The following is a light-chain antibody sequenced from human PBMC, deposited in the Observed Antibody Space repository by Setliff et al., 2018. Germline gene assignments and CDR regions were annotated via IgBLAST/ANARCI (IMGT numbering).Light chain of an antibody. CDR1: STDVGGYNY. J-gene: IGLJ3*02. Sequence: QSVLTQPRSVSGPPGQSVTISCTGTSTDVGGYNYVSWYQQHPGEAPKLMIYDVTKRPSGVPDRFSGSKSGNTASLTISGLQAEDEADYYCCSYAGTYLERVFGGGTQLTVL. CDR3: CSYAGTYLERV. V-gene: IGLV2-11*01. CDR2: DVT.